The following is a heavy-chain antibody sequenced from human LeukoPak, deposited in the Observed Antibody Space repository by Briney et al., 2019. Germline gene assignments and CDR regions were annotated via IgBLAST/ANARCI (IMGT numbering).Heavy chain of an antibody. J-gene: IGHJ4*02. CDR2: IYSGGST. D-gene: IGHD2-15*01. V-gene: IGHV3-66*01. Sequence: GGSLRLSCAASGFTASSNYMSWVRQAPGKGLEWVLVIYSGGSTYYADSVKGRFTISRDNSKNTLYLQMNSLRAEDTAVYYCASTQRGDYFDYWGQGTLVTVSS. CDR1: GFTASSNY. CDR3: ASTQRGDYFDY.